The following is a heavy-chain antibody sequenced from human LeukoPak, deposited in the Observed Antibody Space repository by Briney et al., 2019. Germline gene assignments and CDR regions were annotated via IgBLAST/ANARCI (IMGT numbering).Heavy chain of an antibody. CDR3: AKDRGIAAAGTPGRLF. CDR1: GFTFSSYG. J-gene: IGHJ4*02. D-gene: IGHD6-13*01. CDR2: IKQDGSEK. Sequence: PGGSLRLSCAASGFTFSSYGMHWVRQAPGKGLEWVANIKQDGSEKYYVDSVKGRFTISRDNSKNTLYLQMNSLRAEDTAVYYCAKDRGIAAAGTPGRLFWGQGTLVTVSS. V-gene: IGHV3-7*03.